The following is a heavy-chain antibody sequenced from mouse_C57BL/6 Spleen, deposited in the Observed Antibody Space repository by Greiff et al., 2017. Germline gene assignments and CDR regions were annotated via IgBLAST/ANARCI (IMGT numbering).Heavy chain of an antibody. V-gene: IGHV5-6*01. CDR3: ARQGYYGSSYDYYAMDY. J-gene: IGHJ4*01. CDR1: GFTFSSYG. D-gene: IGHD1-1*01. Sequence: EVKLVESGGDLVKPGGSLKLSCAASGFTFSSYGMSWVRQTPDKRLEWVATISSGGSYTYYPDSVKRRFTISRDNAKNTLYLQMSSLKSEDTAMYYCARQGYYGSSYDYYAMDYWGQGTSVTVSS. CDR2: ISSGGSYT.